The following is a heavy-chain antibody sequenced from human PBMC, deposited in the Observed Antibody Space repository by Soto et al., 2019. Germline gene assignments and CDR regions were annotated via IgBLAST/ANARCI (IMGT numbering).Heavy chain of an antibody. CDR2: ISGGGVST. J-gene: IGHJ4*02. CDR1: GLTFSTYA. V-gene: IGHV3-23*01. CDR3: ARGREAVTGPFDS. Sequence: EVQLLESGGGLVQPGGSLRLSCAASGLTFSTYAMNWVRQAPGQGLEWISTISGGGVSTYYADSVKGRFTISRDNSKNTRCRQKNSLRAEDTAIYYCARGREAVTGPFDSWGQGTLVTVSS. D-gene: IGHD6-19*01.